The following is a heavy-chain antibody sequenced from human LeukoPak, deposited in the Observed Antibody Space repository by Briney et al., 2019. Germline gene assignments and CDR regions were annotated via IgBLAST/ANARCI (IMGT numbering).Heavy chain of an antibody. D-gene: IGHD2/OR15-2a*01. CDR2: ISSDGSNK. CDR1: RFTFSSYV. CDR3: ARDFYDGFALDY. V-gene: IGHV3-30*04. J-gene: IGHJ4*02. Sequence: PGGSLRLSCAASRFTFSSYVMQWVRQVPGKGLEWVAVISSDGSNKYYTDSVKGRFTISRDNSKNTLYLQMDNLRAEDTGVYYCARDFYDGFALDYWGQGTLVTVSS.